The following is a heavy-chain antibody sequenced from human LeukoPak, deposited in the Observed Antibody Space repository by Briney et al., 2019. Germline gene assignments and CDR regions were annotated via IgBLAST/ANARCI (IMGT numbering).Heavy chain of an antibody. V-gene: IGHV3-33*01. Sequence: GGSLRLSCAVSGFTFSNYDMHWVRQAPGKGLEWVAVIWYDGSNKYYADSVKGRFTISRDNSKNTLYLQMNTLRAEDTAVYYCARDPGGVVYFDYWGKGTLVTVSS. D-gene: IGHD2-8*01. CDR3: ARDPGGVVYFDY. CDR1: GFTFSNYD. CDR2: IWYDGSNK. J-gene: IGHJ4*02.